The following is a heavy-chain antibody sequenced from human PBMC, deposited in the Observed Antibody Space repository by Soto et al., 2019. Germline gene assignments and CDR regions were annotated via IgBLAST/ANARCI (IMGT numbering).Heavy chain of an antibody. V-gene: IGHV3-48*01. CDR3: ARDWDDILILGY. CDR2: FSSSTI. Sequence: EVQLVESWGGLVQPGGSLRLSCAASGFTVSSYRMNWVRQAPGKGLEWVSYFSSSTIYYADSVKGRFTISRDNAKNSLYLQMNSLRAEDTALYYCARDWDDILILGYWGQGTLVTVSS. D-gene: IGHD3-9*01. CDR1: GFTVSSYR. J-gene: IGHJ4*02.